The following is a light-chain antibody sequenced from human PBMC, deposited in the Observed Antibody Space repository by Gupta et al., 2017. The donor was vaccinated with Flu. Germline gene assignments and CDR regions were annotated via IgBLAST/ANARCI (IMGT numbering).Light chain of an antibody. Sequence: NIGSNCVSWYPNRPGTAPRLLIDNDNQRPSGVPDRFSGAKSGTSASLAIGGLQSEDDADYYCAAWDDSLTALSADGSLTGLWVFGGGTKLSVL. J-gene: IGLJ3*02. V-gene: IGLV1-44*01. CDR2: NDN. CDR1: NIGSNC. CDR3: AAWDDSLTALSADGSLTGLWV.